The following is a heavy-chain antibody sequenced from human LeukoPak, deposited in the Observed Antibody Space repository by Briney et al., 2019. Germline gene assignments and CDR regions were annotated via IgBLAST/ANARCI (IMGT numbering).Heavy chain of an antibody. D-gene: IGHD4-11*01. CDR2: ISAYNGNT. Sequence: GASVKVSCKASGYTFTSYDITWVRQAPGQGLEWMGWISAYNGNTNYAQKLQGRVTMTTDTSTNTAYMEVRSLRSEDTAVYYCASLGYATTTVTTRWFDPWGQGTLVTVSS. V-gene: IGHV1-18*01. CDR3: ASLGYATTTVTTRWFDP. J-gene: IGHJ5*02. CDR1: GYTFTSYD.